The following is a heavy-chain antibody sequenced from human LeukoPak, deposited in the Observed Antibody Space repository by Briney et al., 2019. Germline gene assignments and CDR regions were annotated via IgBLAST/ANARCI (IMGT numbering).Heavy chain of an antibody. Sequence: ASVKVSCKASGYTFTGYYMHWVRQAPGQGLEWMGWINPNSGGTNYAQKFQGRVTMTRDTSINTAYMEPSRLRSDDTAVYYCARQDRYCSGGSCYSALTRYYYYGMDVWGQGTTVTVSS. D-gene: IGHD2-15*01. CDR3: ARQDRYCSGGSCYSALTRYYYYGMDV. CDR1: GYTFTGYY. CDR2: INPNSGGT. V-gene: IGHV1-2*02. J-gene: IGHJ6*02.